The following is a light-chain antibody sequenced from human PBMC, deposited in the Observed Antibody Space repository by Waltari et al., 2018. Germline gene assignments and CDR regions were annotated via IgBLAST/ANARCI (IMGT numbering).Light chain of an antibody. CDR2: DAY. CDR1: QSVGSK. CDR3: LQYSHWPPWT. Sequence: EIEMTQSPATLSVSPGERATLSCRASQSVGSKLAWYQQTPGQAPRLLIYDAYTRATGIPARFSGSGSGTEFTRTISSLQSDDFAVYHCLQYSHWPPWTFGQGTKVEIK. V-gene: IGKV3-15*01. J-gene: IGKJ1*01.